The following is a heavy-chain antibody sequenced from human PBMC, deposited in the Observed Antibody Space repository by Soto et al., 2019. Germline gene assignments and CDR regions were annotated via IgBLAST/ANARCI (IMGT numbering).Heavy chain of an antibody. CDR1: GFTFSSYA. V-gene: IGHV3-23*01. CDR3: AKELDQGAYYYGSGRTCLDY. J-gene: IGHJ4*02. D-gene: IGHD3-10*01. Sequence: GGSLRLSCAASGFTFSSYAMSWVRQAPGKGLEWVSAISGSGGSTYYADSVKGRFTISRDNSKNTLYLQMNSLRAEDTAVYYCAKELDQGAYYYGSGRTCLDYWGQGTLVTVSS. CDR2: ISGSGGST.